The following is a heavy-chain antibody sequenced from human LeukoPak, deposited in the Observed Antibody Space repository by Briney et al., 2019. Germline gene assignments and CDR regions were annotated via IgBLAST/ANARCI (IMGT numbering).Heavy chain of an antibody. D-gene: IGHD3-22*01. J-gene: IGHJ4*02. CDR2: SNYSGST. Sequence: SETLSLTCTVSGGSITIGAYYWGWIRQRPGNGLEWIESSNYSGSTHSNPSLKSLATISVDTPKNQFSPKLISVTAADTAVYYCARNRRSYDSSGYQNYFAYWGQGTLVIVSS. CDR3: ARNRRSYDSSGYQNYFAY. V-gene: IGHV4-39*01. CDR1: GGSITIGAYY.